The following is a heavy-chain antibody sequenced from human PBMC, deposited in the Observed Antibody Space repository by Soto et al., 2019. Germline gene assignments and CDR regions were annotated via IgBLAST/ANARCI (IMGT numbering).Heavy chain of an antibody. V-gene: IGHV1-2*04. Sequence: TLSCKASASPFTAYHMHYVRQAPRQGLEWMGWINPNSGGTNYAQKFQGWVTRTRDTSISTAYMELSRLRSDDTAVYYCARAMYSSRWDRAFDIWGQGTMVTGSS. J-gene: IGHJ3*02. CDR1: ASPFTAYH. D-gene: IGHD6-13*01. CDR3: ARAMYSSRWDRAFDI. CDR2: INPNSGGT.